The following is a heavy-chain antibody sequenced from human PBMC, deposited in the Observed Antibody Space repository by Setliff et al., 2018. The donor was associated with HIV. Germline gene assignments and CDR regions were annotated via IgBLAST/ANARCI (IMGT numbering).Heavy chain of an antibody. Sequence: GGSLRLSCAASGFTFSYYTMHWIRQTPDNGLEWVAVISYDGNSQYYVDSVKGRFTISRDKSKNTLYLQLNSLRAEDTAVYYCAKHECSGGCYYYMDVWGKGIMVTVSS. J-gene: IGHJ6*03. CDR2: ISYDGNSQ. CDR3: AKHECSGGCYYYMDV. V-gene: IGHV3-30*18. D-gene: IGHD2-15*01. CDR1: GFTFSYYT.